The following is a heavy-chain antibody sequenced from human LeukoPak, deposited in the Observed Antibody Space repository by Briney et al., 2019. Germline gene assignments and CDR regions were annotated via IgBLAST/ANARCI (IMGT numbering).Heavy chain of an antibody. V-gene: IGHV4-4*07. CDR3: ASQQYYDSSGYYDSLYFQY. D-gene: IGHD3-22*01. Sequence: PSETLSLTCTVSGGSIRSYYWSWIRQSAGKGLEWIGRIYTSGSTYYNPSLKSRVTMSVDTSKNQISLKLSSVTAADTAVYYCASQQYYDSSGYYDSLYFQYWGQGTLVTVPS. J-gene: IGHJ1*01. CDR1: GGSIRSYY. CDR2: IYTSGST.